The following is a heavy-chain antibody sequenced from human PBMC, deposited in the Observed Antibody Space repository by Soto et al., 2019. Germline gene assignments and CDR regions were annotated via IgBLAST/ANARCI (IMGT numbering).Heavy chain of an antibody. J-gene: IGHJ6*02. Sequence: GGSLRLSCAASGFTFSSYSMNWVRQAPGKGLEWVSSISSSSSYIYYADSVKGRFTISRDNAKNSLYLRMNSLRAEDTAVYYCAREGVLYYYGMDVWGQGTTVTVSS. CDR3: AREGVLYYYGMDV. CDR1: GFTFSSYS. V-gene: IGHV3-21*01. CDR2: ISSSSSYI. D-gene: IGHD2-8*02.